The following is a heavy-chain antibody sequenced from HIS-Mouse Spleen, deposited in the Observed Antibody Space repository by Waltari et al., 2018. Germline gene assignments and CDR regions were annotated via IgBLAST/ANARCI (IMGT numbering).Heavy chain of an antibody. CDR3: AREFGLLPPISSRDYDAFDI. V-gene: IGHV4-39*07. CDR1: GGSISSSRSY. J-gene: IGHJ3*02. D-gene: IGHD3-10*01. CDR2: IYYSGST. Sequence: QLQLQESGPGLVKPSETLSLTCTVPGGSISSSRSYWGWIRQPPGKGLEWIGSIYYSGSTYYNPSLKSRVTISVDTSKNQFSLKLSSVTAADTAVYYCAREFGLLPPISSRDYDAFDIWGQGTMVTVSS.